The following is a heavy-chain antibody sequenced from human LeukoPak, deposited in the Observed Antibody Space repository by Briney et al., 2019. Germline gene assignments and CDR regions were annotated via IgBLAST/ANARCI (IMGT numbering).Heavy chain of an antibody. V-gene: IGHV3-48*01. CDR1: GFTFSSYE. Sequence: GGSLRLSCAASGFTFSSYEMNWVRQAPGKGLEWVSYISSSSSTIYYADSVKGRFTISRDNAKNSLYLQMNSLRAEDTAVYYCARVRGVLRPQDAFDIWGQGTMVTVSS. J-gene: IGHJ3*02. CDR3: ARVRGVLRPQDAFDI. CDR2: ISSSSSTI. D-gene: IGHD3-16*01.